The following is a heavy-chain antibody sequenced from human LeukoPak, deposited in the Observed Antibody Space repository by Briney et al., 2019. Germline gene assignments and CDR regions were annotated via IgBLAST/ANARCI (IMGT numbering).Heavy chain of an antibody. CDR3: ARGNYDSSGLNPMDV. D-gene: IGHD3-22*01. CDR2: IYDSGST. Sequence: SETLSLTCTVSGGSIRSSYYYWGWIRQPPGKGLEWIGSIYDSGSTYYNPSLKSRVTISVDTSKNQFSLKLSSVTAADTAVYYCARGNYDSSGLNPMDVWGQGTTVTVSS. CDR1: GGSIRSSYYY. V-gene: IGHV4-39*01. J-gene: IGHJ6*02.